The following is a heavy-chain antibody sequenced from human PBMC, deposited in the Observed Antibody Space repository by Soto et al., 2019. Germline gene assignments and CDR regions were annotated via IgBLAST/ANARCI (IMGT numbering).Heavy chain of an antibody. CDR3: ELGFGDASGSYYSDN. Sequence: PSETLSLTCAVYGGSFNNYYWNWIRQFPGKGLEWIGEINHSGSTKYNPSLKSRVTVSVDTSKNQFSLKLSSVTAADTAVYFCELGFGDASGSYYSDNWGQGTLVTVSS. V-gene: IGHV4-34*01. J-gene: IGHJ4*02. CDR1: GGSFNNYY. D-gene: IGHD3-10*01. CDR2: INHSGST.